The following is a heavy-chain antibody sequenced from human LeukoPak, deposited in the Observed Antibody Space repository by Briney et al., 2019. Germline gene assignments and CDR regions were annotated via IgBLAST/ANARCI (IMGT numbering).Heavy chain of an antibody. Sequence: GGSLRLSCAASGFTFSSYAMHWVRQAPGKGLEYVSAISSNGSITFYANSVKGRFTISRDNSKNTLYLQMNSLRAEDTAIYYCARDERLLSFLKWGQGTLVTVSS. CDR1: GFTFSSYA. CDR2: ISSNGSIT. CDR3: ARDERLLSFLK. J-gene: IGHJ4*02. D-gene: IGHD3-3*01. V-gene: IGHV3-64*04.